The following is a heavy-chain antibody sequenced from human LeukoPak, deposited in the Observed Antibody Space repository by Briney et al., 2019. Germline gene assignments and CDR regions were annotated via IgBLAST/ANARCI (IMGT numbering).Heavy chain of an antibody. J-gene: IGHJ2*01. D-gene: IGHD2-2*02. CDR1: GFTFSSYA. CDR3: AKAPYCSSTSCYSHWYFDL. CDR2: ISGSGGST. V-gene: IGHV3-23*01. Sequence: GGSLRLSCAASGFTFSSYAMNWVRQAPGKGLEWVSAISGSGGSTYYADSAKGRFTISRDNSKDTLYLQMNSLRAEDTAVYYCAKAPYCSSTSCYSHWYFDLWGRGTLVTVSS.